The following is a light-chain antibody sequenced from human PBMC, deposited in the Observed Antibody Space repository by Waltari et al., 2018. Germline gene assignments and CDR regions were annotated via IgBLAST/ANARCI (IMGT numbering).Light chain of an antibody. J-gene: IGLJ1*01. CDR2: EVS. CDR1: SSDLGAYNY. Sequence: QSALTQPPSVSGSPGQSVTISCTGTSSDLGAYNYVSWYQQHPGKAPKLMIYEVSKRPSGVPDRFSGSTSGNTASLTVTGLQAEEEADYYCSSYAGSNSFDVFGTGTKVTVL. V-gene: IGLV2-8*01. CDR3: SSYAGSNSFDV.